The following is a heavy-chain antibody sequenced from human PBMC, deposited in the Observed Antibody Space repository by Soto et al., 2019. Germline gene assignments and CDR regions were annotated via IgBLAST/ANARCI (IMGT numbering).Heavy chain of an antibody. Sequence: QVQLVQSGAEVKKPGSSVKVSCKASGGTFSNYAISWVRQAPGQGLEWMGSIMPMFGAANYAQKFQGTVTINADESTTTVYMEMSNLRSEDTAVYFCARGSIAAASYFDYWGQGTLITVSS. V-gene: IGHV1-69*01. CDR1: GGTFSNYA. CDR3: ARGSIAAASYFDY. D-gene: IGHD6-25*01. J-gene: IGHJ4*02. CDR2: IMPMFGAA.